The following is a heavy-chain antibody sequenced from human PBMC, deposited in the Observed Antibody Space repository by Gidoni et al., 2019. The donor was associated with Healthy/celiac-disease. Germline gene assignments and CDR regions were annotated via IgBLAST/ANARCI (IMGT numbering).Heavy chain of an antibody. J-gene: IGHJ3*02. CDR3: ARDAVPGYCSGGSCYSNAFDI. V-gene: IGHV3-33*01. D-gene: IGHD2-15*01. Sequence: QVQLVESGGGVVQPGRSLRLCCAASGFTFSSDGMHWVRQAPGKGLGWVAVIWYDGSNKYYADSVKGRFTISRDNSKNTLYLQMNSRRAEDTAVYYCARDAVPGYCSGGSCYSNAFDIWGQGTMVTVSS. CDR1: GFTFSSDG. CDR2: IWYDGSNK.